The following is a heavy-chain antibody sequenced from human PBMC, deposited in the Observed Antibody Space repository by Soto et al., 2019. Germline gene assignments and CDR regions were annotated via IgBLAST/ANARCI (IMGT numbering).Heavy chain of an antibody. CDR1: GGTFSSYA. Sequence: QVQLVQSGAEVKKPGSSVKVSCKASGGTFSSYAINWVRQAPGQGLEWMGGIIPIFGTANYAQKFQGRDTITANESTSTPYMEVSGRRSEGTALNYWAQRGGGSPKDFDYWGQGTLVTVSS. CDR2: IIPIFGTA. D-gene: IGHD3-16*01. J-gene: IGHJ4*02. CDR3: AQRGGGSPKDFDY. V-gene: IGHV1-69*01.